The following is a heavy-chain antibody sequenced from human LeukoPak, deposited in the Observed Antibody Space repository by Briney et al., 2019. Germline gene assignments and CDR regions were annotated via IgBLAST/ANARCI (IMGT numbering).Heavy chain of an antibody. CDR1: GFTFSSSA. J-gene: IGHJ6*02. CDR2: ISGSGGGT. CDR3: AKDYGDAQFYYYGMDV. D-gene: IGHD4-17*01. Sequence: PGGSLRLTCAASGFTFSSSAMSWVRQAPGKGLEGVSAISGSGGGTYYADSVKGRFTISRDNSKNTLYLQMNSLRAEDTAVYYCAKDYGDAQFYYYGMDVWGQGTTVTVSS. V-gene: IGHV3-23*01.